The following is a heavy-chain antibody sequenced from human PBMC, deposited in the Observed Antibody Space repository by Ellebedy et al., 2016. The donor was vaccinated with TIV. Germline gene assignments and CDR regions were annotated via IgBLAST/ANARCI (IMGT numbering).Heavy chain of an antibody. V-gene: IGHV1-8*01. CDR2: MNPNSGNT. Sequence: AASVKVSCKASGYTFTSYDINWVRQATGQGLEWMGWMNPNSGNTGYAQKFQGRVTMTRNTSISTDYMELSSLRSEDTAVHYSARGGPKGENSYFDPWGQGTLVTVSS. D-gene: IGHD5-18*01. CDR3: ARGGPKGENSYFDP. J-gene: IGHJ5*02. CDR1: GYTFTSYD.